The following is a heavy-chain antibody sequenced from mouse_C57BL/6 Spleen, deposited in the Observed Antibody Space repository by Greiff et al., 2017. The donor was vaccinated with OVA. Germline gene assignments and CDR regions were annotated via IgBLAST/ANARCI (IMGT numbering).Heavy chain of an antibody. V-gene: IGHV1-59*01. CDR3: ARAYYYGSSYRFAD. Sequence: VQLQQPGAELVRPGTSVKLSCKASGYTFTSYWMHWVKQRPGQGLEWIGVIDPSDSYTNYNQKFKGKATLTVDTSSSTAYMQLSSLTSEDSAVYYCARAYYYGSSYRFADWGQGTLVTVSA. D-gene: IGHD1-1*01. CDR1: GYTFTSYW. J-gene: IGHJ3*01. CDR2: IDPSDSYT.